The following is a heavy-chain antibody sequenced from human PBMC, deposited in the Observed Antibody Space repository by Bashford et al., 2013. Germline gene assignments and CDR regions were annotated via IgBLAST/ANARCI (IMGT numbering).Heavy chain of an antibody. CDR1: GGSISNSY. V-gene: IGHV4-59*01. J-gene: IGHJ4*02. CDR2: IYYTGVT. Sequence: SETLSLTCTVSGGSISNSYWSWIRQPPGKGLEWIGYIYYTGVTNYNLSLKSRVTISVDTSKNQFSLRLTSVTTADAAVYYCAAGSTIFGVALPYYFDHWGQGTLVTVSS. CDR3: AAGSTIFGVALPYYFDH. D-gene: IGHD3-3*01.